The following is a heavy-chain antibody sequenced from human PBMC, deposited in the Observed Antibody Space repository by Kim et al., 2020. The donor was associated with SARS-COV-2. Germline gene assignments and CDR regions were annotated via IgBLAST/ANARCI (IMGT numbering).Heavy chain of an antibody. CDR1: GGSISSSSYY. CDR3: ARPGIAARLGDDYYGMDV. CDR2: IYYSGST. D-gene: IGHD6-6*01. J-gene: IGHJ6*02. V-gene: IGHV4-39*07. Sequence: SETLSLTCTVSGGSISSSSYYWGWIRQPPGKGLEWIGSIYYSGSTYYNPSLKSRVTISVDTSKNQFSLKLSSVTAADTAVYYCARPGIAARLGDDYYGMDVWGQGTTVTVSS.